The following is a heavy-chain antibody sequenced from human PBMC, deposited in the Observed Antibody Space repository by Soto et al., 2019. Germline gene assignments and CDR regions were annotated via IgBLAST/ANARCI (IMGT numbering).Heavy chain of an antibody. D-gene: IGHD3-10*02. CDR3: AFFAAACSGSYYKRRYYYGMDV. Sequence: SETLSLTCAVYGGSFSGYYWSWIRQPPGKGLEWIGEINHSGSTNYNPSLKSRVTISVDTSKNQFSLKLSSVTAADTAVYYCAFFAAACSGSYYKRRYYYGMDVWGQGTTVTVSS. J-gene: IGHJ6*02. CDR1: GGSFSGYY. CDR2: INHSGST. V-gene: IGHV4-34*01.